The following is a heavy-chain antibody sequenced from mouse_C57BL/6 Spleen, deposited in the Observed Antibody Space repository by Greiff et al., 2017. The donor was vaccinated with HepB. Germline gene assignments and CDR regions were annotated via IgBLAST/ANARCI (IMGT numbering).Heavy chain of an antibody. CDR3: ARGSMIRAFYYAMDY. V-gene: IGHV1-20*01. J-gene: IGHJ4*01. D-gene: IGHD2-4*01. Sequence: VQLQHSGPELVKPGDSVKISCKASGYSFTGYFMNWVMQSHGKSLEWIGRINPYNGDTFYNQKFKGKATLTVDKSSSTAHMELRSLTSEDSAVYYCARGSMIRAFYYAMDYWGQGTSVTVSS. CDR1: GYSFTGYF. CDR2: INPYNGDT.